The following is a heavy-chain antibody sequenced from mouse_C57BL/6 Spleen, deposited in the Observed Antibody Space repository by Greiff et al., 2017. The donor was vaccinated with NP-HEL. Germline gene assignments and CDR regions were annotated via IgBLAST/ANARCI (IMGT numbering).Heavy chain of an antibody. J-gene: IGHJ4*01. CDR2: IDPEDGET. CDR1: GFNIKDYY. CDR3: ARSRGSVPYYYAMDY. D-gene: IGHD1-1*01. Sequence: EVQLVESGAELVKPGASVKLSCTASGFNIKDYYMHWVKQRTEQGLEWIGRIDPEDGETKYAPKFQGKATITADTSSNTAYLQLSSLTSEDTAVYYCARSRGSVPYYYAMDYWGQGTSVTVSS. V-gene: IGHV14-2*01.